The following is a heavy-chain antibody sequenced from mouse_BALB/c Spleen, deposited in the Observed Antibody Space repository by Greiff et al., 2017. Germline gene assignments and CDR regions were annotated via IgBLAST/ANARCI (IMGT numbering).Heavy chain of an antibody. CDR2: IYPGNSDT. CDR3: TRNWEGSYYFDY. J-gene: IGHJ2*01. D-gene: IGHD4-1*01. CDR1: GYSFTSYW. Sequence: EVQLVESGTVLARPGASVKMSCKASGYSFTSYWMHWVKQRPGQGLEWIGAIYPGNSDTSYNQKFTGKAKLTAVTSASTAYMELSSLTNEDSAVYYCTRNWEGSYYFDYWGQGTTLTVSS. V-gene: IGHV1-5*01.